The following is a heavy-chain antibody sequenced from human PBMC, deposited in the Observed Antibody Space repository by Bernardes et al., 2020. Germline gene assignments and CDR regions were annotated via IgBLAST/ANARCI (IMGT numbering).Heavy chain of an antibody. V-gene: IGHV3-23*01. Sequence: GGSLRLSCAASGFTFSSYAMSWVRQAPGKGLEWVSGISGSGDYTYYADSVKGRFTISRDISKNTLYLQMNSLRAEDTAVYYCAKHTHTTVTLRGLDYWGQGTLVSVSS. CDR3: AKHTHTTVTLRGLDY. D-gene: IGHD4-17*01. J-gene: IGHJ4*02. CDR2: ISGSGDYT. CDR1: GFTFSSYA.